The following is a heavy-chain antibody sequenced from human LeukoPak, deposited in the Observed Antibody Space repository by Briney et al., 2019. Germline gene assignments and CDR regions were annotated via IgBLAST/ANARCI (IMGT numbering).Heavy chain of an antibody. J-gene: IGHJ6*02. V-gene: IGHV1-18*01. CDR3: ARDERDTIFGVVIGRGMDV. D-gene: IGHD3-3*01. CDR1: GYSFSSHG. Sequence: ASVKVSCKASGYSFSSHGISWVRQAPGEGLEWMGWISAYNGNTNYAQKPQGRVTMTTDTSTSTAYMELRSLRSDDTAVYYCARDERDTIFGVVIGRGMDVWGQGTTVTVSS. CDR2: ISAYNGNT.